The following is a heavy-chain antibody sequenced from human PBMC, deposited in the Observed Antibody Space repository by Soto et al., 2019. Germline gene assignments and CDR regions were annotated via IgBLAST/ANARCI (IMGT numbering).Heavy chain of an antibody. D-gene: IGHD6-19*01. CDR1: GFTLSSYS. CDR3: ARETGLSSSGWSYYFDF. CDR2: ICGSGCTI. V-gene: IGHV3-48*02. J-gene: IGHJ4*02. Sequence: EVQLVESGGGLVQPGGSLRLSCAASGFTLSSYSMHWVRQAPGKGLEWVSYICGSGCTIYYADCVKGRFTISRDNAKNSLSVQMNSLRDEDTAVYFCARETGLSSSGWSYYFDFWGQGTRVTVSS.